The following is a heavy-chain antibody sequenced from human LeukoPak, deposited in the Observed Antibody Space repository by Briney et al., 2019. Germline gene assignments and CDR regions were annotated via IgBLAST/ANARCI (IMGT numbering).Heavy chain of an antibody. J-gene: IGHJ6*02. CDR1: GGTFSSYA. CDR2: IIPIFGTA. Sequence: ASVKVSCKASGGTFSSYAISWVRQAPGQGLEWMGGIIPIFGTANYAQKFQGGVTITADESTSTAYMELSSLRSGDTAVYYCARDGRAGLYGMDVWGQGTTVTVSS. CDR3: ARDGRAGLYGMDV. V-gene: IGHV1-69*13.